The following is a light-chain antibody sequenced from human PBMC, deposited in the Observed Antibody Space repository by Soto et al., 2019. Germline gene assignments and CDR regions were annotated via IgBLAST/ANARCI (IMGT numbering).Light chain of an antibody. CDR1: SSDVGSYNL. V-gene: IGLV2-23*02. Sequence: QSALTQPASVSGSPGQSITISCTGTSSDVGSYNLVSWYQQHPGKAPKLMIYEVSKRPSGVSNRFSGSKSGNTASLTISGLQAEDEADYYCCSYAGSNTYVVFGGATKLTVL. CDR2: EVS. J-gene: IGLJ2*01. CDR3: CSYAGSNTYVV.